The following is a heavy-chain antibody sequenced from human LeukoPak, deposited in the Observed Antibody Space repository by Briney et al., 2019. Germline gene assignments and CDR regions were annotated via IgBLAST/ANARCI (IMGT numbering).Heavy chain of an antibody. J-gene: IGHJ6*02. CDR1: RFTFSSFS. CDR2: VSSSSSYI. CDR3: ARDLNSGFVYYYGMDV. Sequence: PGGTLRLSCAASRFTFSSFSMNWVRQAPGKGLEWVSSVSSSSSYIYYADSVKGRFTISRDNAKNSLYLQMNSLRAEDTAVYYCARDLNSGFVYYYGMDVWGQGTTVTVSS. V-gene: IGHV3-21*01. D-gene: IGHD6-19*01.